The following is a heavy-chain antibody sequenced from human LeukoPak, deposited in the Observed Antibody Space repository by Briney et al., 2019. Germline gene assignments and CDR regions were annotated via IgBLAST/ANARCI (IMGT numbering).Heavy chain of an antibody. Sequence: GASVKVSCKASGGTSSSYAISWVRQAPGQGLEWMGRIIPILGIANYAQKFQGRVTITADKSTSTAYMELSSLRSEDTAVYYCARSYDILTGYYVLRHWGQGTLVTVSS. D-gene: IGHD3-9*01. V-gene: IGHV1-69*04. CDR3: ARSYDILTGYYVLRH. J-gene: IGHJ4*02. CDR2: IIPILGIA. CDR1: GGTSSSYA.